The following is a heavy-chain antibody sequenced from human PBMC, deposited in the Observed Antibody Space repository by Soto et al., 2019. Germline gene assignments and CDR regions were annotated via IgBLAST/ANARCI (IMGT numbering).Heavy chain of an antibody. J-gene: IGHJ6*02. D-gene: IGHD6-13*01. V-gene: IGHV4-61*01. CDR1: GGSVSSGSYY. CDR2: IYYSGST. Sequence: SETLSLTCTVSGGSVSSGSYYWSWIRQPPGKGLDWIGYIYYSGSTNYNPSLKSRVTISVHTSKNQFSLKLSSVTAADTAVYYCARDSSSSWRGDYYGMDVWGQGPTVTVSS. CDR3: ARDSSSSWRGDYYGMDV.